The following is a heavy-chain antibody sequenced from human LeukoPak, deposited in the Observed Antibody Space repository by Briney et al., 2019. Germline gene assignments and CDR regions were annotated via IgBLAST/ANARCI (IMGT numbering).Heavy chain of an antibody. V-gene: IGHV1-69*04. CDR1: GGTFSSYA. CDR2: IIPILGRE. CDR3: ARTLHLDGSGSYCLGY. J-gene: IGHJ4*02. Sequence: ASVKVSCKASGGTFSSYAISWVRQAPGQGLEWMGRIIPILGRENYAQKFKGRLTITADRSTNTAYMELSGLTSEDTAVYYCARTLHLDGSGSYCLGYWGQGTLVTVSS. D-gene: IGHD3-10*01.